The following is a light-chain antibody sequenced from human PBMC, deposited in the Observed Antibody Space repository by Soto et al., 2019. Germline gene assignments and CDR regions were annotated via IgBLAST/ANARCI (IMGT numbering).Light chain of an antibody. CDR2: GAS. CDR3: QQYNNWPPLT. Sequence: EIVMTQSPVTLSVSPGERATLSCRASQSVSSSLAWYQQKPGQAPRLLIYGASTRATGIPARFSGSGSGTEFTLTISSLQSEDFAVYYCQQYNNWPPLTFGQGTRLEI. CDR1: QSVSSS. J-gene: IGKJ5*01. V-gene: IGKV3-15*01.